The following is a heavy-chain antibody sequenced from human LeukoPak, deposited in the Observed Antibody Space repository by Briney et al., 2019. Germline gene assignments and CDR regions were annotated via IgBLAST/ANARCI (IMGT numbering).Heavy chain of an antibody. J-gene: IGHJ3*02. Sequence: GGSLRLSCAASGFTFSSYSMNWVRQAPGKGLEWVSSISSSSSYIYYADSVKGRFTLSRDNARNSLFLQMNSLRAEDTAVYYCAREEYCNSTTCYKAFDIWGQGTMVTVSS. CDR2: ISSSSSYI. CDR3: AREEYCNSTTCYKAFDI. CDR1: GFTFSSYS. D-gene: IGHD2/OR15-2a*01. V-gene: IGHV3-21*04.